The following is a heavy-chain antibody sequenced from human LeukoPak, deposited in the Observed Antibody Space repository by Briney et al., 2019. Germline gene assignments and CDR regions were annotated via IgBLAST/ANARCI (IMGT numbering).Heavy chain of an antibody. D-gene: IGHD4-17*01. CDR2: IIPFLGTA. Sequence: ASVKASCKASGGTFSSYGMSWVRQAPGQGLEWMGGIIPFLGTANYAQKFQGRVTITADESTSTAYMELSSLRSEDTAVYYCARDSDYGDYYDAFHIWGQGTLVTVSS. V-gene: IGHV1-69*13. CDR3: ARDSDYGDYYDAFHI. J-gene: IGHJ3*02. CDR1: GGTFSSYG.